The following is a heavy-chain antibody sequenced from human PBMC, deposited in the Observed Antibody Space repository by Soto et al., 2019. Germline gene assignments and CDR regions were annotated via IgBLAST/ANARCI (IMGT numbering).Heavy chain of an antibody. CDR2: ITGSGGNT. CDR1: GFSFSNYA. Sequence: EVHLLEFGGGLVQPGGSLRLSCAASGFSFSNYAMNWVRQAPGKGLDWVSGITGSGGNTFYADSVKGRFTISRDNSKNTLFLQMSSLRAEDTAVYYCAKEYTSITRGSFDSWGQGTLVTVSS. D-gene: IGHD3-10*01. V-gene: IGHV3-23*01. J-gene: IGHJ4*02. CDR3: AKEYTSITRGSFDS.